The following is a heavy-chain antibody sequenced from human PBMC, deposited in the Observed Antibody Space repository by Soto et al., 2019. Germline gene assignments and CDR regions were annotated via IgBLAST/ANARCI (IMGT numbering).Heavy chain of an antibody. V-gene: IGHV4-31*03. CDR1: GYSVSGGYY. J-gene: IGHJ6*02. Sequence: QVQLQESGPGLVKPSQTLSLTCTVSGYSVSGGYYWSWVRQRPRKGLEWIGYVSPIGTPYYSPSLNSRVSISIDTSKNQLSLEVRSVTAAETAVYYCARDRGSYGMDVWGQGTTVTVSS. CDR3: ARDRGSYGMDV. CDR2: VSPIGTP.